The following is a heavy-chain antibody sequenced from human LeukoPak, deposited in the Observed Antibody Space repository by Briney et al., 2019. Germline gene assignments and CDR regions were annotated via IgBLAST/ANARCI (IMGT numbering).Heavy chain of an antibody. CDR2: IYHSGST. Sequence: SETLSLTCAVSGYSISSGYYWGWIRQPPGKGLEWIGSIYHSGSTYYNPSLKSRVTISVDTSKNQLSLKLSSVTAADTAVYYCARDARAPNYYYGMDVWGKGTTVTVSS. J-gene: IGHJ6*04. CDR1: GYSISSGYY. V-gene: IGHV4-38-2*02. CDR3: ARDARAPNYYYGMDV.